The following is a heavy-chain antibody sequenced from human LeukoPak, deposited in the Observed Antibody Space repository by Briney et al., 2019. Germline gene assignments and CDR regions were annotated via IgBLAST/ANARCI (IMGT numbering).Heavy chain of an antibody. J-gene: IGHJ5*02. CDR1: GFTFSSYG. V-gene: IGHV3-30*02. CDR2: IRYEGSNK. CDR3: AKKEYYDFWSGYPPYNWFDP. D-gene: IGHD3-3*01. Sequence: GGSLRLSCAASGFTFSSYGMHWVRQAPGKGLEWVAFIRYEGSNKYYADSVKGRFTISRDNSKNTLYLQMNSLRAEDTAVYYCAKKEYYDFWSGYPPYNWFDPWGQGTLVTVSS.